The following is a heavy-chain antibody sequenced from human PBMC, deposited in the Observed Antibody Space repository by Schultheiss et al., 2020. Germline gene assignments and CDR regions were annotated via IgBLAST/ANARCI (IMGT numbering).Heavy chain of an antibody. Sequence: SETLSLTCAVYGGSFSGYYWTWIRQPPGKGLEWIGEINRNTKYNPSLKSRVTISVDTSKNQFSLKLSSVTAADTAVYYCARGPRYYDILTGYYPSNWFDPWGQGTLVTVSS. CDR2: INRNT. CDR1: GGSFSGYY. CDR3: ARGPRYYDILTGYYPSNWFDP. J-gene: IGHJ5*02. D-gene: IGHD3-9*01. V-gene: IGHV4-34*01.